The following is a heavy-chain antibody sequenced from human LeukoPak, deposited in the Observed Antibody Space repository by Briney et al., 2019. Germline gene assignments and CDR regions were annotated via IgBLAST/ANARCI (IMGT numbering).Heavy chain of an antibody. CDR2: ISGSGGST. CDR1: GFTFSSYA. CDR3: AKDLDIVVVTATSDAFDI. J-gene: IGHJ3*02. Sequence: PGGSLRLSCAASGFTFSSYAMSWVRQAPGKGLEWVSAISGSGGSTYYADSVKGRFTISRDNSKNTPYLQMNSLRAEDTAVYYCAKDLDIVVVTATSDAFDIWGQGTMVTVSS. V-gene: IGHV3-23*01. D-gene: IGHD2-21*02.